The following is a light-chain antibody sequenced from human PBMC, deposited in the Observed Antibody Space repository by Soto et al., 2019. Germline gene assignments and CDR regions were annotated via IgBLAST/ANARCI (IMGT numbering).Light chain of an antibody. CDR1: QSVSSN. V-gene: IGKV3-15*01. CDR3: QHYNNWPRT. J-gene: IGKJ1*01. CDR2: GAS. Sequence: EIVMTHSPATLSVSPGERATLSCRASQSVSSNLAWYQQKPGQAPRLLIYGASTRATGIPARFSGSGSGTEFTLTISSLQSEDFAVYYCQHYNNWPRTF.